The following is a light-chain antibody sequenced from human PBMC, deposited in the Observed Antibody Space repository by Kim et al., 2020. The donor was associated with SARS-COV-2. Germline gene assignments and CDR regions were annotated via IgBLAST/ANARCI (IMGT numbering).Light chain of an antibody. CDR2: GAS. CDR1: QSVGASY. J-gene: IGKJ5*01. CDR3: QQYDSSPIT. Sequence: SPGESATLSCRASQSVGASYLAWYQQKPGQAPSLLIHGASNRATGIPDRFSGSGSGTDFTLTISRLEPEDFAVYYCQQYDSSPITFGQGTRLEIK. V-gene: IGKV3-20*01.